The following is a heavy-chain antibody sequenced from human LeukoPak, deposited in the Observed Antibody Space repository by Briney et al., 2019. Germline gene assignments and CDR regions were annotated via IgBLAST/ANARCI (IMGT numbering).Heavy chain of an antibody. Sequence: SVTVSCKASGGTFSSYAISWVRQAPGQGLEWMGRIIPILGIANYAQKFQGRVTITADKSTSTAYMELSSLRSEDTAVYYCARDPKDIVVVVAAGDYYYGMDVWGQGATVTVSS. J-gene: IGHJ6*02. CDR3: ARDPKDIVVVVAAGDYYYGMDV. CDR1: GGTFSSYA. CDR2: IIPILGIA. D-gene: IGHD2-15*01. V-gene: IGHV1-69*04.